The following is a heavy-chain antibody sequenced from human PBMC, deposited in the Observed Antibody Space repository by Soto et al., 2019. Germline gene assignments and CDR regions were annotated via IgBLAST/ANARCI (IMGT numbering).Heavy chain of an antibody. D-gene: IGHD3-22*01. V-gene: IGHV3-30*04. CDR1: GFTFRTSA. Sequence: QIQLVESGGGVVQPGRSLRLSCAASGFTFRTSAMHWVRQAPGKGLEWVALISNDGTYKYYADSVQGRFIISRDNSENTFYLQMSSLRPEDTAVYFSARDAGLSMMVAMDKWGQGTMVTVSS. CDR2: ISNDGTYK. CDR3: ARDAGLSMMVAMDK. J-gene: IGHJ3*01.